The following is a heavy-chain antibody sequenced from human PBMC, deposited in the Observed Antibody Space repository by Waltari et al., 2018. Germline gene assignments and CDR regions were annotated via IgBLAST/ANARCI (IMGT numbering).Heavy chain of an antibody. J-gene: IGHJ4*02. CDR3: ARCTIAAWGGYYFDY. CDR1: GGTFSSYA. CDR2: IIPSFGTA. V-gene: IGHV1-69*05. Sequence: QVQLVQSGAEVKKPGSSVKVSCKASGGTFSSYAISWVRQAPGQGLEWMGGIIPSFGTANYAQKYQGRVTITTDESTSTACMEQSRLRSEDTAVNYCARCTIAAWGGYYFDYWGQGTLVTVSS. D-gene: IGHD6-13*01.